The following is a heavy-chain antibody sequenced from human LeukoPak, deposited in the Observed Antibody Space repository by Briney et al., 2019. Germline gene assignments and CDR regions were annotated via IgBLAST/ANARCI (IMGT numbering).Heavy chain of an antibody. CDR1: GGSISSGDYY. J-gene: IGHJ4*02. CDR3: ARDSAVTRGFDY. CDR2: IYYSVST. V-gene: IGHV4-30-4*01. Sequence: SQTLSLTCTVSGGSISSGDYYWSWIRQPPGKGLEWIGYIYYSVSTYYNPSLKSRVTISVDTSKNQFSLKLSSVTAADTAVYYCARDSAVTRGFDYWGQGTLVTVSS. D-gene: IGHD4-17*01.